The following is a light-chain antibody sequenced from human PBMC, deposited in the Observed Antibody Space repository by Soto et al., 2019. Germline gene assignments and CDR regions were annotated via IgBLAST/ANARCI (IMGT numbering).Light chain of an antibody. CDR1: QSVTRY. CDR2: DTS. CDR3: QQRANLALLT. V-gene: IGKV3-11*01. J-gene: IGKJ4*01. Sequence: EIVLTQSPATLSLSPGERATLSCRASQSVTRYLAWYQQKPGQAPRLLIYDTSNRASGIPARFSGSESGAHFAPTIGRLELGDSGRYYWQQRANLALLTLGGETKVEIK.